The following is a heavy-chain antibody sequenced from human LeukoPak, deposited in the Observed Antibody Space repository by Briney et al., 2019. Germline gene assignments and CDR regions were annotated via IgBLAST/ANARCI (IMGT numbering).Heavy chain of an antibody. J-gene: IGHJ4*02. D-gene: IGHD5-18*01. Sequence: GGSLRLSCAASGFTFDDYAMHWVRQAPGKGLEWVSGIYSGGSTYYADSVKGRFAISRDNSKITLYLQMNSLRAEDTAVYYCARAGLGQNTEDYWGQGTLVTVSS. CDR2: IYSGGST. CDR3: ARAGLGQNTEDY. CDR1: GFTFDDYA. V-gene: IGHV3-66*02.